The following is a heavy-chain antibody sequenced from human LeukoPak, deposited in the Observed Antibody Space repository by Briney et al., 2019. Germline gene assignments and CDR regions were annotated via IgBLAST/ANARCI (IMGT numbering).Heavy chain of an antibody. D-gene: IGHD3-22*01. CDR1: GYTLTGYD. Sequence: ASVKVSCKASGYTLTGYDLHWVGQAPGQGMEWMGWINPNSGGTNYAQKFQGRVTMTRDTSITTAYMELSRLRSDDTAVYYCARGDGSSGYYSGYWGQGTLVTVSS. V-gene: IGHV1-2*02. CDR2: INPNSGGT. J-gene: IGHJ4*02. CDR3: ARGDGSSGYYSGY.